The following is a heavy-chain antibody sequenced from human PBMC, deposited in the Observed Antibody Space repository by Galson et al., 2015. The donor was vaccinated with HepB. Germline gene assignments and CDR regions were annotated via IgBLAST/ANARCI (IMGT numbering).Heavy chain of an antibody. CDR2: IIPILGIA. D-gene: IGHD2-15*01. CDR3: ARGYCSGGSCYAEGTAFDI. Sequence: SVKVSCKASGGTFSSYAISWVRQAPGQGLEWMGRIIPILGIANYAQKFQGRVTITADKSTSTAYMELSSLRSEDTAVYYCARGYCSGGSCYAEGTAFDIWGQGTMVTVSS. CDR1: GGTFSSYA. V-gene: IGHV1-69*04. J-gene: IGHJ3*02.